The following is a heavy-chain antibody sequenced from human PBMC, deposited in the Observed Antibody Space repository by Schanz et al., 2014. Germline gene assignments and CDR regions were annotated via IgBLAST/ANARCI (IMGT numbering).Heavy chain of an antibody. D-gene: IGHD3-10*01. CDR3: AREGTIIRGLTGWFDP. Sequence: QVQLVQSGSELKKPGASVKVSCKASGYTFTNYAMNWVRQAPGQGLEWVGWINPNSGGTNFAQKFQGRVTVTRDTSISTAYMELGSLRFDDTAVYYCAREGTIIRGLTGWFDPWGQGTLVTVSS. J-gene: IGHJ5*02. CDR2: INPNSGGT. V-gene: IGHV1-2*02. CDR1: GYTFTNYA.